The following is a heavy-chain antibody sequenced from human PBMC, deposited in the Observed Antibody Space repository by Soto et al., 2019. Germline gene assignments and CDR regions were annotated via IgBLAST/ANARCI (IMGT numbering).Heavy chain of an antibody. D-gene: IGHD6-13*01. CDR3: AREGVEGSSWYYFDY. V-gene: IGHV3-33*01. CDR2: IWYDGSNK. J-gene: IGHJ4*02. Sequence: QVQLVESGGGVVQPGRSLRLSCAASGFTFSSYGMHWVRQAPGKGLEWVAVIWYDGSNKYYADSVKGRFTISRDNSKNTLYMQMNSRRREDTAVYYGAREGVEGSSWYYFDYWGQGTLVTVSS. CDR1: GFTFSSYG.